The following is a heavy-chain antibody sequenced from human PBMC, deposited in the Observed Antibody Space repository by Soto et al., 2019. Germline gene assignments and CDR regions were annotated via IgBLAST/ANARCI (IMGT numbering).Heavy chain of an antibody. CDR3: ARGQTNYYFDY. CDR2: ISSSSSYI. J-gene: IGHJ4*02. Sequence: SGFTFSSYSMNWVRQAPGKGLEWVSSISSSSSYIYYADSVKGRFTISRDNAKNSLYLQMNSLRAEDTAVYYCARGQTNYYFDYWGQGTLVTVSS. D-gene: IGHD7-27*01. CDR1: GFTFSSYS. V-gene: IGHV3-21*01.